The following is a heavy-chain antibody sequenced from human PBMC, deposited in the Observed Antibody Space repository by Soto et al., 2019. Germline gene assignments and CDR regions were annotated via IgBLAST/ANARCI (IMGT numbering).Heavy chain of an antibody. CDR2: IYYSGST. J-gene: IGHJ4*02. CDR1: GGSISSGGYY. Sequence: QVQLQESGPGLVKPSQTLSLTCTVSGGSISSGGYYWSWIRQHPGKGLEWIGYIYYSGSTFYTPTLKSRVTXSXXXSXXQVSLNLSSVTAADTAVYYCARKKGYSYGPHYFDYWGQGTLVTVSS. D-gene: IGHD5-18*01. V-gene: IGHV4-31*03. CDR3: ARKKGYSYGPHYFDY.